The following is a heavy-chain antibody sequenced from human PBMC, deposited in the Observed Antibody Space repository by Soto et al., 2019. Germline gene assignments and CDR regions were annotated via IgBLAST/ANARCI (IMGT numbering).Heavy chain of an antibody. D-gene: IGHD4-17*01. V-gene: IGHV3-48*01. Sequence: GGSLRLSCVVSGFTFSGYSMNWVRQTPGKGLEWLSYISSAGTTISYADSVKGRFTISRDNAKNSLFLQMNSLRPEDTALYYCAKDMKWGGMTTIHYFDSWGQGTQVTVSS. CDR2: ISSAGTTI. J-gene: IGHJ4*02. CDR3: AKDMKWGGMTTIHYFDS. CDR1: GFTFSGYS.